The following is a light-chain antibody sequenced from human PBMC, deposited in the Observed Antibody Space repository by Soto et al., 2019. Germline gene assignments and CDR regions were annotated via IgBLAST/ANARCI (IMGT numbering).Light chain of an antibody. J-gene: IGKJ1*01. CDR3: QQYNNWPPWT. CDR1: QSVSRN. CDR2: GAS. V-gene: IGKV3-15*01. Sequence: EIVMTQSPATLSVSPGERATLSCRASQSVSRNLAWYQQKPGQAPRLLIYGASTRATGIPARFSGSGSGTEFTLTISSLQSEDFAVYHCQQYNNWPPWTFGQGTKVEIK.